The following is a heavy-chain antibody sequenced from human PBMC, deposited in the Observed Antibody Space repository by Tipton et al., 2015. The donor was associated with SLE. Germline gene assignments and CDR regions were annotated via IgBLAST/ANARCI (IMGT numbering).Heavy chain of an antibody. CDR1: GYIFTSYW. V-gene: IGHV5-51*03. J-gene: IGHJ4*02. Sequence: VQLVQSGAEVKKPGESLQISCKASGYIFTSYWIGWVRQMPGKGLEWMGMIYPGDSDTRYSPAFQGQVTISADMSINTAYLQWSSLKASDTAVYYCAKVDGIRWFDYWGQGTLITVSS. CDR2: IYPGDSDT. CDR3: AKVDGIRWFDY. D-gene: IGHD4-23*01.